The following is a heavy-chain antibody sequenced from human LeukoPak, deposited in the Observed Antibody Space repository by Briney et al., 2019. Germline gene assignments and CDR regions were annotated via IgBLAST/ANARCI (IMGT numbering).Heavy chain of an antibody. J-gene: IGHJ1*01. D-gene: IGHD6-6*01. CDR2: IYYSGST. CDR3: ARGSLGYLVPFQH. CDR1: GGSISSSSYY. V-gene: IGHV4-39*01. Sequence: SETLSLTCTVSGGSISSSSYYWGWIRQPPGKGLEWIGSIYYSGSTNYNPSLKSRVTISIDTSKNQFSLKLSPVTAADTAVYYCARGSLGYLVPFQHWGQGTLVTVSS.